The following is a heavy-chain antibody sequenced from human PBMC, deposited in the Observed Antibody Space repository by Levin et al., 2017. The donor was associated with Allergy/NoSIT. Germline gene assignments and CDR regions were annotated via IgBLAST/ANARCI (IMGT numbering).Heavy chain of an antibody. CDR3: ARHLRDIVVVPAAVYYYYYYMDV. V-gene: IGHV5-51*01. J-gene: IGHJ6*03. CDR1: GYSFTSYW. D-gene: IGHD2-2*01. CDR2: IYPGDSDT. Sequence: GESLKISCKGSGYSFTSYWIGWVRQMPGKGLEWMGIIYPGDSDTRYSPSFQGQVTISADKSISTAYLQWSSLKASDTATYYCARHLRDIVVVPAAVYYYYYYMDVWGKGTTVTVSS.